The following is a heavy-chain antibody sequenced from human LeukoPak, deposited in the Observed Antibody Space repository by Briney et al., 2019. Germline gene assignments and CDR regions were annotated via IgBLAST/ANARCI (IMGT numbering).Heavy chain of an antibody. CDR3: ARVPFATDGSNPYFDY. CDR1: GFTFSNYA. D-gene: IGHD5-24*01. Sequence: PGGSLRISCAASGFTFSNYAMSWLRQAPGKGLEWVSTISDSGRTTYYADSVKGRFTIYRDDSKNTLHLQMDSLRAEDTAVYYCARVPFATDGSNPYFDYWGQAPWSPSPQ. CDR2: ISDSGRTT. V-gene: IGHV3-23*01. J-gene: IGHJ4*01.